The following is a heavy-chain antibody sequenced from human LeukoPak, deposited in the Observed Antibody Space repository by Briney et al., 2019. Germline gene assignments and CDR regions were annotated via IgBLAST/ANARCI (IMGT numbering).Heavy chain of an antibody. D-gene: IGHD3-22*01. CDR1: GGSFSGYY. J-gene: IGHJ6*03. CDR3: ARGRPARGADYYDSSGPIYYMDV. V-gene: IGHV4-34*01. Sequence: PSETLSLTCAVYGGSFSGYYWSWIRQPPGKGLGWIGEINHSGSTNYDPSLKSRVTISVDTSKNQFSLKLSSVTAADTAVYYCARGRPARGADYYDSSGPIYYMDVWGKGTTVTVSS. CDR2: INHSGST.